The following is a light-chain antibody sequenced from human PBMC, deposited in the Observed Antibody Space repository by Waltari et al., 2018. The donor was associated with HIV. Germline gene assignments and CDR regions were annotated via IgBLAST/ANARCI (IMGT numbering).Light chain of an antibody. V-gene: IGLV2-11*01. CDR1: SSVFGGYNY. CDR3: CSYAGSSLV. J-gene: IGLJ2*01. CDR2: DVS. Sequence: QSALTQPRPVSGSPGQSVTISCTGTSSVFGGYNYLSGYQQPPGKSPKLMIYDVSKRPAGVPDRFSGSKSGNTASLTISGLQAEDEADYYCCSYAGSSLVFGGGTKLTVL.